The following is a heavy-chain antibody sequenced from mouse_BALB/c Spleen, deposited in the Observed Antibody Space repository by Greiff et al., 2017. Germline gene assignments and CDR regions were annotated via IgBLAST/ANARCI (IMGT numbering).Heavy chain of an antibody. CDR1: GYTFTSYY. D-gene: IGHD2-1*01. V-gene: IGHV1S56*01. CDR3: ARDGNYGYYAMDY. J-gene: IGHJ4*01. CDR2: IYPGNVNT. Sequence: QVQLQQSGPELVKPGASVRISCKASGYTFTSYYIHWVKQRPGQGLEWIGWIYPGNVNTKYNEKFKGKATLTADKSSSTAYMQLSSLTSEDSAVYFCARDGNYGYYAMDYWGQGTSVTVAS.